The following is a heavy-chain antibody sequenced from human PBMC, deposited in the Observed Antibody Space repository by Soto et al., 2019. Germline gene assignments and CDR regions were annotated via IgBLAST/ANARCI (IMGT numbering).Heavy chain of an antibody. CDR1: GGTFSSYG. J-gene: IGHJ4*02. Sequence: SVKVSCKASGGTFSSYGISWVRQAPGQGLEWMGGIIPIFGTANYAQKFQGRVTITADESTSTAYMELSSLRSEDTAVYYCARRYYYDRSGYFSVCRGQGTLVTVSS. CDR2: IIPIFGTA. V-gene: IGHV1-69*13. CDR3: ARRYYYDRSGYFSVC. D-gene: IGHD3-22*01.